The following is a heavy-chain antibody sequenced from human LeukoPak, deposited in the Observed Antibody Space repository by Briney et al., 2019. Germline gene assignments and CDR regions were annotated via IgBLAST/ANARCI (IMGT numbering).Heavy chain of an antibody. D-gene: IGHD2-2*01. CDR1: GFTFSSYS. J-gene: IGHJ4*02. V-gene: IGHV3-21*01. CDR2: ISSSSSYI. Sequence: GGSLRLSCAASGFTFSSYSMNWVRQAPGKGLEWVSSISSSSSYIYYADSVKGRFTISRDNAKNSLYLQMNSLRAEDTAVYYCARDLGGIVVVPAAIAGYFDYWGQGTLVTVSS. CDR3: ARDLGGIVVVPAAIAGYFDY.